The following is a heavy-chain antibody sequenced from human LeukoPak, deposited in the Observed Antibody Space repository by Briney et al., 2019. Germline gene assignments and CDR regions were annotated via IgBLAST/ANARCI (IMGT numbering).Heavy chain of an antibody. Sequence: GGSLRPSCAASGFTFSSYSMNWVRQAPGKGLEGVLYFSGTSTIYYADSVKGRFTISRDDAKNSLYLQMNSLRADDTAVYYCARAPSGYSYGYYFDYWGQGTLVTVSS. CDR3: ARAPSGYSYGYYFDY. CDR1: GFTFSSYS. D-gene: IGHD5-18*01. V-gene: IGHV3-48*01. J-gene: IGHJ4*02. CDR2: FSGTSTI.